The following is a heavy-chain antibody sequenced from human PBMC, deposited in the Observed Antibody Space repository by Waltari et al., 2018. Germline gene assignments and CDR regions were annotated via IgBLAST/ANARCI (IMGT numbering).Heavy chain of an antibody. CDR1: GFTFSSYA. CDR3: AKAASSAMGYFDY. J-gene: IGHJ4*02. CDR2: SSGSGGST. D-gene: IGHD2-2*01. Sequence: EVQLLESGGGLVQPGGSLRLSCAASGFTFSSYAMSWVRQAPGKGLEWISASSGSGGSTYYADSVKGRFTISRDNSKNTLYLQMNSLRAEDTAVYYCAKAASSAMGYFDYWGQGTLVTVSS. V-gene: IGHV3-23*01.